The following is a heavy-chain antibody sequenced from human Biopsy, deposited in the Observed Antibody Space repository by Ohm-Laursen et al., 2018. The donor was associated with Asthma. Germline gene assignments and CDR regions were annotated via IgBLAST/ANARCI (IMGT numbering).Heavy chain of an antibody. Sequence: PSDTLSLTCSLSSGSGSYMRSGNYYWGWIRQPPGKGLEWIGSIYYSGTTYYNPSLESRVTVSADTSKNQFSLNLTSVTAADTAVYYCVRGSSSWHHGPFHYYYGLDVWGQGTTATVSS. CDR3: VRGSSSWHHGPFHYYYGLDV. D-gene: IGHD6-13*01. CDR1: SGSGSYMRSGNYY. CDR2: IYYSGTT. J-gene: IGHJ6*02. V-gene: IGHV4-39*01.